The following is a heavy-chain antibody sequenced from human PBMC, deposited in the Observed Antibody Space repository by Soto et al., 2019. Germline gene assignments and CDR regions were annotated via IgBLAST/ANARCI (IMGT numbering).Heavy chain of an antibody. Sequence: SETLSLTCTVSGGSISSGGYYWSWIRQHPGKGLEWIGYIYYSGSTYYNPSLKSRVTISVDTSKNQFSLKLSSVTAADTAVYYCARVPHDYTNNWFDPWGQGTLVTVSS. V-gene: IGHV4-31*03. D-gene: IGHD4-4*01. CDR1: GGSISSGGYY. CDR2: IYYSGST. CDR3: ARVPHDYTNNWFDP. J-gene: IGHJ5*02.